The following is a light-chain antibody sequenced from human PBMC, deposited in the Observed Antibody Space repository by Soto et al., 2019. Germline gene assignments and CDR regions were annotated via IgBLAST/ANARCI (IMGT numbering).Light chain of an antibody. J-gene: IGKJ1*01. CDR2: DAS. V-gene: IGKV3-11*01. Sequence: IVLTQSPAPLSLSPGERATLSCRASQSVSSYLAWFQQKPGQAPRLLIYDASNRATGIPARFSGSGSGTDFTLTITSLEPEDFAVYYCQQRSNWPPTFGQGTKVDI. CDR3: QQRSNWPPT. CDR1: QSVSSY.